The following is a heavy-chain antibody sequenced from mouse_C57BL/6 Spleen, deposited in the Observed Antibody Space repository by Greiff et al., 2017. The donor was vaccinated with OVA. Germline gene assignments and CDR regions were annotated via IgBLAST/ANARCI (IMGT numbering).Heavy chain of an antibody. J-gene: IGHJ4*01. Sequence: QVHVKQSGAELVRPGASVKLSCKASGYTFTDYYINWVKQRPGQGLEWIARIYPGSGNTYYNEKFKGKATLTAEKSSSTAYMQLSSLTSEDSAVYFCARGGNYNYYAMDYWGQGTSVTVSS. V-gene: IGHV1-76*01. CDR2: IYPGSGNT. CDR3: ARGGNYNYYAMDY. CDR1: GYTFTDYY. D-gene: IGHD2-1*01.